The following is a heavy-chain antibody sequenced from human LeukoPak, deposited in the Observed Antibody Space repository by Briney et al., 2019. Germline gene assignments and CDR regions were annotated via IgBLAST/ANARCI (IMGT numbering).Heavy chain of an antibody. J-gene: IGHJ4*02. Sequence: ASVKVSCKASGYTFTSYYMHWVRQAPGQGLEWMGIIYPSAGSTSYAQNFQGRVTITRDSSTSTVYMELSSLRSEDTAVYYCARRDSGSYSYFDYWGQGTLVTVSS. V-gene: IGHV1-46*01. CDR1: GYTFTSYY. CDR3: ARRDSGSYSYFDY. D-gene: IGHD1-26*01. CDR2: IYPSAGST.